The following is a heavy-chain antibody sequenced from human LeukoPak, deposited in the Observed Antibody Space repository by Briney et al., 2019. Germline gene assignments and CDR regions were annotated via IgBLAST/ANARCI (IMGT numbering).Heavy chain of an antibody. Sequence: GASVKVSCKXSGYTFTSYYIYWVRQTPRQGLEWMGIINPSGGSTNYAQKFQGRVAMTRDTSTSTVYMELSSLRSEDTAVYYCARGWGPSGSYDYWGQGTPVTVSS. CDR2: INPSGGST. D-gene: IGHD1-26*01. CDR3: ARGWGPSGSYDY. V-gene: IGHV1-46*01. J-gene: IGHJ4*02. CDR1: GYTFTSYY.